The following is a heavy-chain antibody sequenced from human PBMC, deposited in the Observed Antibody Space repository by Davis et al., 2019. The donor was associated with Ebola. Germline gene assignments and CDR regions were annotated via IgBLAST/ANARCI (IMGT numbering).Heavy chain of an antibody. J-gene: IGHJ3*02. Sequence: PGGSLRLSCAASGLTLSTVWMSWVRQAPGKGLEWIARIKSESDGGKIDYAAPVKDRFTISRDESKKTLSLQMNSLKTEGTAVYYCTTDRGLDWAPLFDIWGQGTMVTVAS. CDR2: IKSESDGGKI. CDR3: TTDRGLDWAPLFDI. D-gene: IGHD3/OR15-3a*01. CDR1: GLTLSTVW. V-gene: IGHV3-15*01.